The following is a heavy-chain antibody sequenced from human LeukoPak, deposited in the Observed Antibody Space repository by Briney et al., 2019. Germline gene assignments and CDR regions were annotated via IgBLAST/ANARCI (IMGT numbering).Heavy chain of an antibody. V-gene: IGHV3-33*01. CDR1: GFTFSNNG. J-gene: IGHJ4*02. CDR2: IWYDGTNK. Sequence: GRSLRLSCAASGFTFSNNGMHWVRQAPGKGLEWVAVIWYDGTNKYYADSVKGRFTISRDNSKNTLYLQMNSLRAEDTAVYYCATKRGGYFDYWGQGTLVNVSS. CDR3: ATKRGGYFDY.